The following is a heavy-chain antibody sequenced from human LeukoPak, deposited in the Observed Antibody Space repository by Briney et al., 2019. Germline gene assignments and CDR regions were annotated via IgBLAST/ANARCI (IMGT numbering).Heavy chain of an antibody. J-gene: IGHJ4*02. CDR3: ARSGAPTPDY. CDR1: GFTFSSYW. CDR2: IDSDGSST. D-gene: IGHD2-15*01. V-gene: IGHV3-74*01. Sequence: PGGSLRLSCAASGFTFSSYWMHWVRQAPGKGLVWVSRIDSDGSSTIYADSVKGRLTISRDNAKNTLNLQMNSLRAEDTALYYCARSGAPTPDYWGQGTLVIVSS.